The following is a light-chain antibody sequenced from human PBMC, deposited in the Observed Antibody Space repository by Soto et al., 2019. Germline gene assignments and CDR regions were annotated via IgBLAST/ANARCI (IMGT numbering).Light chain of an antibody. CDR1: SIDVGGYNY. CDR2: GVS. CDR3: SSYTSSSTF. J-gene: IGLJ1*01. Sequence: VLTQPASVSGSPGQSITISCTGTSIDVGGYNYVSWYQQHPGKAPKLMIYGVSNRPSGVSNRFSGSKSGNTASLTISGLQAEDEADYYCSSYTSSSTFFGTGTKVTVL. V-gene: IGLV2-14*01.